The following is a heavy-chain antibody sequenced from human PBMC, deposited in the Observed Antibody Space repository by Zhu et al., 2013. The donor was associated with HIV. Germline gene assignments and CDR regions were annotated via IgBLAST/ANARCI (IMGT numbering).Heavy chain of an antibody. CDR3: AKGGYCSGGSCYLYWYFDL. V-gene: IGHV3-9*01. CDR2: ISWNSGSI. Sequence: EVQLVESGGGLVQPGRSLRLSCAASGFTFDDYAMHWVRQAPGKGLEWVSGISWNSGSIGYADSVKGRFTISRDNAKNSLYLQMNSLRAEDTALYYCAKGGYCSGGSCYLYWYFDLWGRGTLVTVSS. J-gene: IGHJ2*01. CDR1: GFTFDDYA. D-gene: IGHD2-15*01.